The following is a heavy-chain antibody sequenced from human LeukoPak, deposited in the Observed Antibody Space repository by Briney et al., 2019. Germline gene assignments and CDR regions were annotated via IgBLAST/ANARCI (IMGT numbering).Heavy chain of an antibody. CDR2: IIPIFGTA. Sequence: SVKVSCKASGGTFSSYAISWVRQAPGQGLEWMGGIIPIFGTANYAQKFQGRVTITTDESTSTAYMELSSLRSEDTAVYYCARVGLDRVTYYDFWSGYGGAFDIWGQGTMVTVSS. D-gene: IGHD3-3*01. CDR1: GGTFSSYA. CDR3: ARVGLDRVTYYDFWSGYGGAFDI. V-gene: IGHV1-69*05. J-gene: IGHJ3*02.